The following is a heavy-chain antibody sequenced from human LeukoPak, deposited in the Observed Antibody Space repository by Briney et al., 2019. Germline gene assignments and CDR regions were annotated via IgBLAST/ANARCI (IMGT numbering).Heavy chain of an antibody. D-gene: IGHD3-16*02. CDR1: GYTFTSYG. CDR2: ISAYNGNT. CDR3: ARWYYDYVWGSYPNDY. J-gene: IGHJ4*02. V-gene: IGHV1-18*01. Sequence: ASVKVSCKASGYTFTSYGISWVRQAPGQGLEWMGWISAYNGNTNYAQKLQGRVTMTTDTSTSTAYMELRSLRSDDTAVYYCARWYYDYVWGSYPNDYWGQGTLVTVSS.